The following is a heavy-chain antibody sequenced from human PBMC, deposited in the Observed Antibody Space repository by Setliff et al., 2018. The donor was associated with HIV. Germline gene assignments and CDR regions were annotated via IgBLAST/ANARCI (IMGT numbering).Heavy chain of an antibody. Sequence: PGGSLRLSCAVSGFTFSGYAMHWVRQAPGKGLEWVAVVSFEGTNKYYADSLKGRFTISRDNSKNTVYLQMDSLRPEDTSLYYCARGGLYGSGSYFGWGFLDHWGQGTMITVSS. CDR1: GFTFSGYA. CDR2: VSFEGTNK. J-gene: IGHJ4*02. D-gene: IGHD3-10*01. V-gene: IGHV3-30*04. CDR3: ARGGLYGSGSYFGWGFLDH.